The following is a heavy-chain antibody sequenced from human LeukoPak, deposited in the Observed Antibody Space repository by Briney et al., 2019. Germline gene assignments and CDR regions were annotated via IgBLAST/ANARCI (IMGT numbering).Heavy chain of an antibody. CDR2: IFYSGTT. Sequence: SPETLSLTCTVSGGSIRSYYWSWIRQPPGKGLEWVGYIFYSGTTDSNPSLKSRVTISVDTSKNQFSLKLSSVTAADTAVYYCARTYCSGGSCHFDYWGQGTLVTVSS. CDR1: GGSIRSYY. CDR3: ARTYCSGGSCHFDY. J-gene: IGHJ4*02. V-gene: IGHV4-59*08. D-gene: IGHD2-15*01.